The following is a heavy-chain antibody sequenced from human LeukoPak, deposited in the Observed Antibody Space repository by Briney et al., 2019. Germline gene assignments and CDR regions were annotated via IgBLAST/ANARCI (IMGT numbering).Heavy chain of an antibody. D-gene: IGHD4-17*01. CDR1: GFSFSSNA. CDR3: AKDIYGDYGGLDY. CDR2: IINSGGST. V-gene: IGHV3-23*01. Sequence: GGSLRLSCAASGFSFSSNAMSWVRQAPGKPLEWASAIINSGGSTYYADSVKGRFTISRDNSKNTLYLQMNSLRAEDTALYYCAKDIYGDYGGLDYWGQGTLVTVSS. J-gene: IGHJ4*02.